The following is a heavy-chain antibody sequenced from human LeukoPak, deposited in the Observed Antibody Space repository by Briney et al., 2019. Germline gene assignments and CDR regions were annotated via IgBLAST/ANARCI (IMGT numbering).Heavy chain of an antibody. CDR3: AREQSLDGNWFFDL. V-gene: IGHV1-69*05. CDR1: VDSFSSFG. J-gene: IGHJ4*02. D-gene: IGHD3-9*01. Sequence: ASVTVSCKASVDSFSSFGFNWVRQAPGQGLEWMGRITPIFCSAHYPHRSQGTVTITTDESTTTVYMELSILRSEDTALYYCAREQSLDGNWFFDLWGQGTVVTVSS. CDR2: ITPIFCSA.